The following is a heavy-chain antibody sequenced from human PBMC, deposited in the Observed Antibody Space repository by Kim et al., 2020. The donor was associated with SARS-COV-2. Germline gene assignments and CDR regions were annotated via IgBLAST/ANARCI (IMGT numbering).Heavy chain of an antibody. J-gene: IGHJ3*02. Sequence: SETLSLTGTVSGDSISTSIYYWGWIRQPPGKGLEWIGTIYYSGNTHYNPSLKSRVTISVDTSKSQFSLKLNSVTAADTAVYFCARHDFGGKTTGAFDIWGQGTMVTVSS. CDR1: GDSISTSIYY. D-gene: IGHD4-17*01. CDR2: IYYSGNT. CDR3: ARHDFGGKTTGAFDI. V-gene: IGHV4-39*01.